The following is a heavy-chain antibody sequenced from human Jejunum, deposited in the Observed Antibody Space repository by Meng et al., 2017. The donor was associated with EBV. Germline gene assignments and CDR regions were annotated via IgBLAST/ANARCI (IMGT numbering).Heavy chain of an antibody. V-gene: IGHV3-15*01. CDR1: GFTFSNAW. Sequence: VRLVGVGGGLETPGGYITLSCVDSGFTFSNAWMSWVRKEPGKGLEWVGSIKRKVDGEATDYAAPVKGRFTISRDDSKNTVYLQMNSLKTEDTAVYYCFDHAYWGQGTLVTVSS. J-gene: IGHJ4*02. CDR2: IKRKVDGEAT. CDR3: FDHAY.